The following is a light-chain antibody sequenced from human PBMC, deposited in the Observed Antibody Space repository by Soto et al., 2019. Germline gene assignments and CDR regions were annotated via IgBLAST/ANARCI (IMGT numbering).Light chain of an antibody. Sequence: DIQMTQSPSSVSASVGDRITITCRASQSISNWLAWYQQKPGRAPKLLIYAASTLQTGVPSRFSGSGSGTDFTLTISSLQPEDFATYYCQQYNSYSYTFGQGTKLEIK. CDR1: QSISNW. V-gene: IGKV1D-16*01. J-gene: IGKJ2*01. CDR2: AAS. CDR3: QQYNSYSYT.